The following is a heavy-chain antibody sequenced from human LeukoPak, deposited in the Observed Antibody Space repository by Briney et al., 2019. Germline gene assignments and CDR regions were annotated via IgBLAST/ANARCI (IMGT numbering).Heavy chain of an antibody. CDR3: ARAADLYDSSLDV. CDR1: GYSFTSYG. CDR2: ISTYTGHP. V-gene: IGHV1-18*01. Sequence: GASVKVSCKASGYSFTSYGFAWVRQAPGQGLEWMGWISTYTGHPTYAQKFQDRVTMTTDTSTSTAYMELRSLRYDDTAVYYCARAADLYDSSLDVWGQGTLVTVSS. J-gene: IGHJ4*02. D-gene: IGHD3-22*01.